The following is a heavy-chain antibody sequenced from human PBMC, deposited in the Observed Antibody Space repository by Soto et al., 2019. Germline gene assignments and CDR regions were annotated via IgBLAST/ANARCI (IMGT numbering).Heavy chain of an antibody. CDR1: GYIFTTYG. CDR3: ARARPPGSLYGMDA. CDR2: ISAASGYT. Sequence: QIQLVQFGAKVAKPGASVTVSCEASGYIFTTYGLSWVRQTPAHGLEWMGWISAASGYTQYAQIFQGRVTMTTDTSINTGYMTVRDRTSDDTSIFYFARARPPGSLYGMDAWGHVNAVTVSS. V-gene: IGHV1-18*01. J-gene: IGHJ6*02.